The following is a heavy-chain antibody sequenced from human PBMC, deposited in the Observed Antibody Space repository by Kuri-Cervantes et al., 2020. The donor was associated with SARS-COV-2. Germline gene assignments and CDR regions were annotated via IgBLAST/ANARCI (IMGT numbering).Heavy chain of an antibody. D-gene: IGHD4-17*01. V-gene: IGHV4-59*12. CDR2: IYHSGST. Sequence: GSLRLSCTVSGGSISSYYWSWIRQPPGKGLEWIGSIYHSGSTNYNPSLKSRVTISVDTSKNQFSLKLSSVTAADTAVYYCARGGDYGFWFDPWGQGTLVTVSS. CDR1: GGSISSYY. J-gene: IGHJ5*02. CDR3: ARGGDYGFWFDP.